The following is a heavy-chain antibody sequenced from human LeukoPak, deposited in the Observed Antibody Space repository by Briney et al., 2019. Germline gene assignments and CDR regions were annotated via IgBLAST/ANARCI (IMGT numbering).Heavy chain of an antibody. J-gene: IGHJ5*02. V-gene: IGHV1-18*01. CDR2: ISAYNGNT. CDR3: ARVVIYGVDWFDP. CDR1: GYTFTSNG. Sequence: GASVKVSCEASGYTFTSNGISWVRQAPGQGLEWMGWISAYNGNTNYAQKLQGRVTMTTDTSTSTAYMELRSLRSDDTAVYYCARVVIYGVDWFDPWGQGTLVTVSS. D-gene: IGHD3-22*01.